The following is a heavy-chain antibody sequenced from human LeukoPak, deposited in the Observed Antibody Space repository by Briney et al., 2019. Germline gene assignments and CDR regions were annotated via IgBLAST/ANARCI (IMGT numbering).Heavy chain of an antibody. D-gene: IGHD1-1*01. CDR2: INPNSGGT. J-gene: IGHJ4*02. Sequence: ASVKVSCKASGYTSTGYYMHWVRQAPGQGLEWMGWINPNSGGTNYAQKFQGRVTMTRDTSISTAYMELSRLRSDDTAVYYCARSYNWNDDLFGYWGQGTLVTVSS. V-gene: IGHV1-2*02. CDR1: GYTSTGYY. CDR3: ARSYNWNDDLFGY.